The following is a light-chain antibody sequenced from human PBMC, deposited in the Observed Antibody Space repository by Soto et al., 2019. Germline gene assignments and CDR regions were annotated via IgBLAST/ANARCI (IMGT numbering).Light chain of an antibody. CDR1: QNINDW. Sequence: DVQMTQSPSTLSASVGDRVTITCRASQNINDWLAWYQQKPGKAPNLQIYKSYSLQSGVPSRFSGSGYGTEFTLTIISLQPDEFATYYCQQYDYYWTFGQGTKVEIK. CDR3: QQYDYYWT. J-gene: IGKJ1*01. CDR2: KSY. V-gene: IGKV1-5*03.